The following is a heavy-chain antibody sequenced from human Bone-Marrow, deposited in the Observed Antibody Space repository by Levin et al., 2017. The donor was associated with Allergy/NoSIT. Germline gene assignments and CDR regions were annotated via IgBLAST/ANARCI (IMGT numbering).Heavy chain of an antibody. V-gene: IGHV3-23*01. CDR1: EFTFSSYA. J-gene: IGHJ4*02. CDR3: ATSLGLSGSTTDY. Sequence: GASLKVSCAASEFTFSSYAMSWVRQAPGKGLEWVSAISGSGGSTYYVDSVKGRFTISRDNSKNTLYLQMNSLRAEDTAIYYCATSLGLSGSTTDYWGQGTLVTVSS. D-gene: IGHD1-26*01. CDR2: ISGSGGST.